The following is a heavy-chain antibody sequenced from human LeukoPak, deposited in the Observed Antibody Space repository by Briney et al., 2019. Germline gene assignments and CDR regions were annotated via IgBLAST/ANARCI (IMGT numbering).Heavy chain of an antibody. CDR1: GGSISSYY. CDR3: ARGGGSPDY. V-gene: IGHV4-59*01. D-gene: IGHD1-26*01. CDR2: IYYSGST. Sequence: PSETLSLTCTVSGGSISSYYWSWLRQPPGKGLEWVGYIYYSGSTNYNPSLKSRVTISVDTSKNQFSLKLSPVTAADTAVYYCARGGGSPDYWGQGTLVTVSS. J-gene: IGHJ4*02.